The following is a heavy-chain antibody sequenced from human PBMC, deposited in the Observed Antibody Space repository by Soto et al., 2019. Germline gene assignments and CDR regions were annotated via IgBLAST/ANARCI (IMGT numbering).Heavy chain of an antibody. CDR3: ARTLDYGHMDV. Sequence: SETLSLTCTVSGDSVRNQYWSWIRRPPGRGLEWIGYIYRSGSTKYNPSLKSRLTISVDTSKNQFSLKLSSVTAADTAVYYCARTLDYGHMDVWGKGTTVSLL. D-gene: IGHD3-16*01. CDR1: GDSVRNQY. V-gene: IGHV4-4*09. CDR2: IYRSGST. J-gene: IGHJ6*03.